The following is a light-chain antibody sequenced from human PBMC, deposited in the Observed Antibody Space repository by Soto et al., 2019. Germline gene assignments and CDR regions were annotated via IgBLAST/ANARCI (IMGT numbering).Light chain of an antibody. Sequence: EIVLTQSPGTLSLSPGERATLSCRASQSVSSSYLAWYQQKPGQAPRLLIYGASSRATGIPDRFSGSGSGTDFPLTISRLEPEDFAVYYCQQYGSSPGYTFGQGNKLEIK. J-gene: IGKJ2*01. CDR3: QQYGSSPGYT. CDR1: QSVSSSY. CDR2: GAS. V-gene: IGKV3-20*01.